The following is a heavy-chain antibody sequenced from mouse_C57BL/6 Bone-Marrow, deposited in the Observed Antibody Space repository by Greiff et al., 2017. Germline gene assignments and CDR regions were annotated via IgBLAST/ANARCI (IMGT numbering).Heavy chain of an antibody. J-gene: IGHJ2*01. D-gene: IGHD2-3*01. CDR2: INPYNGGT. V-gene: IGHV1-19*01. CDR3: ARERNDGYFFDY. Sequence: EVQLQQSGPVLVKPGASVKMSCKASGYTFTDYYMNWVKQSHGKSLEWIGVINPYNGGTSYNQKFKGKATLTVDKSSSTAYMELNSLTSEDSAVYYCARERNDGYFFDYWGLGTTLTVSS. CDR1: GYTFTDYY.